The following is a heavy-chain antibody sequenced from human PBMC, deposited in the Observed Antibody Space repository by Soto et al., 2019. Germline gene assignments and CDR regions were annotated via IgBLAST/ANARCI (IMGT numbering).Heavy chain of an antibody. CDR2: IYHGGST. CDR1: GDSISSSNW. J-gene: IGHJ5*01. V-gene: IGHV4-4*02. Sequence: SETLSLTCAVSGDSISSSNWWTWVRQSPGKGLEWIGEIYHGGSTNYNPSLKSRVSISIDTSKSQFSLNLRSVTAADTGVFYCARAQYDSSGYFQYNWFDSWGQGTLVTVSS. D-gene: IGHD3-22*01. CDR3: ARAQYDSSGYFQYNWFDS.